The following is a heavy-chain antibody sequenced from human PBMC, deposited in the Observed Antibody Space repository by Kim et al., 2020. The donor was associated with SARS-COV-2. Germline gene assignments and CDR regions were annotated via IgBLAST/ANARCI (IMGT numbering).Heavy chain of an antibody. V-gene: IGHV3-23*01. CDR1: GFTFTGYA. CDR3: MKGGWGWIWDH. Sequence: GGSPRLSCTTSGFTFTGYAMSWVRQAPGKGLEWVSSIDCSDGTTYYVDSVKGRFTISRDNSKNTLYLQMNSLRADDTAVYYCMKGGWGWIWDHWGQGTRVTVSS. CDR2: IDCSDGTT. J-gene: IGHJ4*02. D-gene: IGHD2-2*03.